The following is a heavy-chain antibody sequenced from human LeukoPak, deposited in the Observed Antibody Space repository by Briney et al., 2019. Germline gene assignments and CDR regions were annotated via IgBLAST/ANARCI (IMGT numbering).Heavy chain of an antibody. J-gene: IGHJ2*01. D-gene: IGHD6-19*01. V-gene: IGHV3-21*01. CDR3: ARLMFIAVGNWYFDL. CDR2: ISSGSYI. CDR1: GFTFSTFG. Sequence: GGSLRLSCAASGFTFSTFGMIWVRQAPGKGLEWGSSISSGSYIYYADAVKARFTISRDNARNSLYLQMNSLRADDTAVYYCARLMFIAVGNWYFDLWGRGTLVTVSS.